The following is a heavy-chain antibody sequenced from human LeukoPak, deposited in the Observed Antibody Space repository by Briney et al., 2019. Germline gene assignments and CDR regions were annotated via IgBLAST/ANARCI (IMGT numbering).Heavy chain of an antibody. Sequence: ASVKVSCKASGYTFTSYGISWVRQAPGQGLEWMGWISAYNGNTNYAQKLQGRVTMTTGTSTSTAYMELRSLRSDDTAVYYCARLESYGDYSIKGYYFDYWGQGTLVTVSS. CDR1: GYTFTSYG. CDR3: ARLESYGDYSIKGYYFDY. CDR2: ISAYNGNT. V-gene: IGHV1-18*01. J-gene: IGHJ4*02. D-gene: IGHD4-17*01.